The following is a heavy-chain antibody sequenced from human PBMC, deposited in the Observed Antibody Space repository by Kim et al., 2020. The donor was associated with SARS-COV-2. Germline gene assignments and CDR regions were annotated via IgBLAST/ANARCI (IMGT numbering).Heavy chain of an antibody. CDR3: ARGGYKWNDHYYYGMDV. CDR2: INDDGRST. D-gene: IGHD1-20*01. J-gene: IGHJ6*02. Sequence: GGSLRLSCAASGFTFSNYWMHWVRQAPGKGLVWVSRINDDGRSTSYADSVKGRFTISRDNAKNTLYLQMNSLRAEGTAVYYCARGGYKWNDHYYYGMDVWGQGTSVTVSS. V-gene: IGHV3-74*01. CDR1: GFTFSNYW.